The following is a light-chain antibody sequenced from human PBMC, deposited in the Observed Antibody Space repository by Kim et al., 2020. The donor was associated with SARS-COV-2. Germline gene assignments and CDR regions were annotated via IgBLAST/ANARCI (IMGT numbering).Light chain of an antibody. CDR2: GNN. CDR1: SSNIGAGYD. Sequence: QSVLTQPPSVSGAPGQRVTISCTGSSSNIGAGYDVHWYQQLPGTAPKLLIYGNNTRPSGVPDRFSGSKSGTSASLAITGLQAEDEADYYCLSYDSSLSGWVFGGGTQLTVL. J-gene: IGLJ3*02. CDR3: LSYDSSLSGWV. V-gene: IGLV1-40*01.